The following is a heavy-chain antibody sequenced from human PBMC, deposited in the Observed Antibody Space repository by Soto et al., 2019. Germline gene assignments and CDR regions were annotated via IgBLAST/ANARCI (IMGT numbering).Heavy chain of an antibody. V-gene: IGHV4-39*01. CDR1: GGSISSSSYY. Sequence: TSETLSLTCTVSGGSISSSSYYWGWIRQPPGKGLEWIGSIYYSGSTYYNPSLKSRVTISVDTSKNQFSLKLSSVTAADTAVYYCARHGTTVVPNYFQHWGQGTLVTVSS. J-gene: IGHJ1*01. CDR2: IYYSGST. D-gene: IGHD4-17*01. CDR3: ARHGTTVVPNYFQH.